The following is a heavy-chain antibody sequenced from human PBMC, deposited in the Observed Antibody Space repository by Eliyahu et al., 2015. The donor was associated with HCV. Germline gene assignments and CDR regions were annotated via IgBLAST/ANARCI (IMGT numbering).Heavy chain of an antibody. V-gene: IGHV1-18*01. D-gene: IGHD2-15*01. CDR2: ISAHSGNT. CDR3: ATGRGYCSGDSCYPDY. Sequence: QVQLVQSGAEVKKPGTSVKVSCKVSGYTFXXLDISXXRPAPGQGLXWMGRISAHSGNTNYARNLQDRVSMTTHTSTSTAYMELRSLRSDDTAVYYCATGRGYCSGDSCYPDYWGQGTLVTVSS. J-gene: IGHJ4*02. CDR1: GYTFXXLD.